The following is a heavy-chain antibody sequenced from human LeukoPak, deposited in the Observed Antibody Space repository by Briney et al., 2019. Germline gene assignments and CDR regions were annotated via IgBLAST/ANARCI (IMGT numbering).Heavy chain of an antibody. J-gene: IGHJ3*02. V-gene: IGHV4-39*01. CDR1: GGSISSSSYY. D-gene: IGHD3-16*02. CDR2: IYYSGST. CDR3: ARHRIGGVIVIDDAFDI. Sequence: SETLSLTCTVSGGSISSSSYYWSWIRQPPGKGLEWIGSIYYSGSTYYNPSLESRVTISVDTSKNQFSLKLSSVTAADTAVYYCARHRIGGVIVIDDAFDIWGQGTMVTVSS.